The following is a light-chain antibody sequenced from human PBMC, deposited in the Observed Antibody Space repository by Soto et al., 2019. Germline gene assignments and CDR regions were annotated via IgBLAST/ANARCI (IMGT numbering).Light chain of an antibody. CDR3: QQRYSTPYT. Sequence: DIQMTQSPSSLSASVGDRVTITCRASQSISSYLNWYQQKPGKAPKLLIYAASRLQSGVPSRFSGSGSGTEFTLTISSLQPEDFATYYCQQRYSTPYTFGQGTKLEIK. V-gene: IGKV1-39*01. CDR1: QSISSY. CDR2: AAS. J-gene: IGKJ2*01.